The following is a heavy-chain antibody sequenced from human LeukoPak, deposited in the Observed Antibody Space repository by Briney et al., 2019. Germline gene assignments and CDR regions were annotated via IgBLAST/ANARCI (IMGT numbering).Heavy chain of an antibody. CDR2: IKGDGSDT. CDR1: GFTFSNYW. D-gene: IGHD1-14*01. Sequence: GSLRLSCAASGFTFSNYWMHWVRQAPGKGLVWVSRIKGDGSDTIYADSVKGRFTIPRDNAKNTMFLQMNSLRDEDTAVYYCVRDNHGYAFDIWGQGTLVAVSS. CDR3: VRDNHGYAFDI. J-gene: IGHJ3*02. V-gene: IGHV3-74*01.